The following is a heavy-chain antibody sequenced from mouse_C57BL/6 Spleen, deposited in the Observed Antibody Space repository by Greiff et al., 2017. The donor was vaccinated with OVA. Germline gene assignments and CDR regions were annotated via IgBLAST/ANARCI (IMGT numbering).Heavy chain of an antibody. V-gene: IGHV1-52*01. CDR2: IDPSDSET. CDR3: ARSEGYWAY. CDR1: GYTFTSYW. Sequence: QVHVKQPGAELVRPGSSVKLSCKASGYTFTSYWMHWVKQRPIQGLEWIGNIDPSDSETHYNQKFKDKATLTVDKSSSTAYMQLSSLTSEDSAVYYCARSEGYWAYWGQGTLVTVSA. J-gene: IGHJ3*01. D-gene: IGHD2-3*01.